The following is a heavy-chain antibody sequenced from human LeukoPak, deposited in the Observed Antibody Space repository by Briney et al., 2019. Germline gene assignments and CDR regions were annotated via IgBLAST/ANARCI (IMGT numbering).Heavy chain of an antibody. V-gene: IGHV3-7*01. CDR2: IKQDGSEK. D-gene: IGHD3-10*01. CDR1: GFTFISYW. CDR3: ARGPMVRTNLFDY. Sequence: GGSLRLSCAASGFTFISYWMTWVRQAPGKGLEWVANIKQDGSEKYYVDSVKGRFTISRDNAKNSLYLQMNSLRAEDTAVYYCARGPMVRTNLFDYWGQGTLVTVSS. J-gene: IGHJ4*02.